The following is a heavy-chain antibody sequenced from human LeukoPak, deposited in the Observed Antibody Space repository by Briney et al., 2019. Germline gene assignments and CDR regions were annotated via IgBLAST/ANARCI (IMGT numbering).Heavy chain of an antibody. CDR2: IYYTGST. CDR1: GGPITTYY. D-gene: IGHD5-18*01. CDR3: ARQSGYSYPFDP. J-gene: IGHJ5*02. V-gene: IGHV4-59*08. Sequence: RTSETLSLTCTVSGGPITTYYWSWIRQPPGKGLEWIAYIYYTGSTNYNPSLKSRVTISVDTSKNQFSLKLSSVTAADTAVYYCARQSGYSYPFDPWGQGTLVTVSS.